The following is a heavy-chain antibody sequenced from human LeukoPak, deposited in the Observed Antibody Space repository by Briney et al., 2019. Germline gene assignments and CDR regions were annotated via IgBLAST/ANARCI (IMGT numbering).Heavy chain of an antibody. CDR3: ARGDGFNWGNFDY. CDR2: IYSSGNT. Sequence: SETLSLMCTVSGGSISGHYWNWIRQPAGRGLEWIGLIYSSGNTNYNHSFESRVIMSMDASKSEFSLKVTSVTAADTAVYYCARGDGFNWGNFDYWGQGNLVTVSS. D-gene: IGHD5-24*01. V-gene: IGHV4-4*07. J-gene: IGHJ4*02. CDR1: GGSISGHY.